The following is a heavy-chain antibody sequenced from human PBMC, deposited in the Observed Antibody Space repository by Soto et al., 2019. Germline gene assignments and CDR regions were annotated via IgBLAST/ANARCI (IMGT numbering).Heavy chain of an antibody. Sequence: SETLSLTCTISGGSISGYYWTWIRQSPGKGLEYIGYVYNGNTNYNPSLNSRVTISVDTSKNQFSLKLTSVTAADTAVYYCARKMVRGAHDAFDIWGQGTMVTVSS. CDR3: ARKMVRGAHDAFDI. V-gene: IGHV4-59*01. D-gene: IGHD3-10*01. CDR2: VYNGNT. CDR1: GGSISGYY. J-gene: IGHJ3*02.